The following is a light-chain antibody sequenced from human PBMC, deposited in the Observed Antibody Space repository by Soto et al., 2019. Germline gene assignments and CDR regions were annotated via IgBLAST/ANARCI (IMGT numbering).Light chain of an antibody. CDR2: KAS. J-gene: IGKJ1*01. Sequence: DIRMTQSPSTLSASVGDRVTITCRASQSISSWLAWYQQKPGKAPKLLIYKASSLESGVPSRFSGSGSGTEFTLTISSLQPDDFATYYCQQYNSYLWPFGQGTKVEIK. CDR3: QQYNSYLWP. V-gene: IGKV1-5*03. CDR1: QSISSW.